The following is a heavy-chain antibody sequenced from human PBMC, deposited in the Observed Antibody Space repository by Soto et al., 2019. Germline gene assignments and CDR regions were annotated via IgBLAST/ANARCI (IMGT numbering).Heavy chain of an antibody. V-gene: IGHV6-1*01. Sequence: SQTLSLTGSLSLDSCSSNSAAWNWIRQSPSRGLEWLVRTYYRSHWSSDYAVFVKDRITVNPDTSKNQFSLQLNSVNPEDTDVYYCAREGRSWYDGFEYWGQGTLVTVSS. CDR1: LDSCSSNSAA. CDR3: AREGRSWYDGFEY. J-gene: IGHJ4*02. D-gene: IGHD6-13*01. CDR2: TYYRSHWSS.